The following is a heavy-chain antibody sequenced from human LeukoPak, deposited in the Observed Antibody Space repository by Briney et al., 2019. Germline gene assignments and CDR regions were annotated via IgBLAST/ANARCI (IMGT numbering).Heavy chain of an antibody. J-gene: IGHJ4*02. D-gene: IGHD6-13*01. CDR1: GFTFSSYS. V-gene: IGHV3-21*01. Sequence: GGSLRLSCAASGFTFSSYSMNWVRRAPGKGLEWVSSISSSSSYIYYADSVKGRFTISRDNAKNSLYLQMNSLRAEDTAVYYCARGGSWYPYFDYWGQGTLVTVSS. CDR2: ISSSSSYI. CDR3: ARGGSWYPYFDY.